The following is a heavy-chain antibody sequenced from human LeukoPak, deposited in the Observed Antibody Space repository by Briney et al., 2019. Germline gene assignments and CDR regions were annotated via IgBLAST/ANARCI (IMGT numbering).Heavy chain of an antibody. J-gene: IGHJ4*02. D-gene: IGHD3-9*01. CDR3: ARDGTTYYDILTGHTPSDY. V-gene: IGHV1-18*01. CDR1: GYTFTSYG. CDR2: ISAYNGNT. Sequence: GSVKVSCKASGYTFTSYGISWVRQAPGQGLEWMGWISAYNGNTNYAQKHQGRVTMTTDTSTSTAYMELRSLRSDDTAVYYCARDGTTYYDILTGHTPSDYWGQGTLVTVSS.